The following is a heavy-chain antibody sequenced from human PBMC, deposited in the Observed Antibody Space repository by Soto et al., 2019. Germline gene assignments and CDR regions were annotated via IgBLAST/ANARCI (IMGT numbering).Heavy chain of an antibody. CDR2: IIPIFGTA. D-gene: IGHD6-13*01. Sequence: SVKVSCKAAGGSCSSYAMSWVRQAPGEGLEWMGGIIPIFGTANYAQKFQGRVTITADQSTSTANMELSSLSCEDTAVYYCARGRTPGRGYSGSGGGPSGGAFDIWGKGTMVTVSS. CDR3: ARGRTPGRGYSGSGGGPSGGAFDI. V-gene: IGHV1-69*13. CDR1: GGSCSSYA. J-gene: IGHJ3*02.